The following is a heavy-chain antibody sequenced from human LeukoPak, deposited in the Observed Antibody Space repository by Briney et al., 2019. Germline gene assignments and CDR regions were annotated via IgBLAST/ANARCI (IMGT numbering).Heavy chain of an antibody. CDR2: IYYSGST. CDR1: GGSVSSGSYY. V-gene: IGHV4-61*01. D-gene: IGHD3-3*01. CDR3: AKIGYYDFWSGFRWDYYYGMDV. J-gene: IGHJ6*02. Sequence: SETLSLTCTVSGGSVSSGSYYWSWIRQPPGKGLEWIGYIYYSGSTNYNPSLKSRVTISVDTSKNQFSLKLSSVTAADTAVYYCAKIGYYDFWSGFRWDYYYGMDVWGQGTTVTVSS.